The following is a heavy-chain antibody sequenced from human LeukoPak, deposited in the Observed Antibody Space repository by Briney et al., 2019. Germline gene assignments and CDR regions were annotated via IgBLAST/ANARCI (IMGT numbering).Heavy chain of an antibody. V-gene: IGHV3-74*01. D-gene: IGHD1-26*01. CDR1: GFTFSSYW. CDR3: ARPKRVGDFDY. J-gene: IGHJ4*02. Sequence: GGSLRLSCAASGFTFSSYWMHWVRQAPGKGLVWVSRINSDGSSTSYADSVKGRFTISRDNAKNTLYLQMNSLRAEDTAVYYCARPKRVGDFDYWGQGTLVTVSS. CDR2: INSDGSST.